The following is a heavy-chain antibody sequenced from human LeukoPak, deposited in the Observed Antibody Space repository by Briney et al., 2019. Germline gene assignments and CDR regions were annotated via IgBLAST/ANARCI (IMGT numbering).Heavy chain of an antibody. CDR3: ARVNLRYYDSSGSFDY. D-gene: IGHD3-22*01. V-gene: IGHV4-59*01. Sequence: SETLSLTCTVSGGSISNYYWSWIRQPPGKGLEWIGNIYYSGSTNYNPSLKSRVTISVDTSKNQFSLKLSSVTAADTAVYYCARVNLRYYDSSGSFDYWGQGTLVTVSS. J-gene: IGHJ4*02. CDR2: IYYSGST. CDR1: GGSISNYY.